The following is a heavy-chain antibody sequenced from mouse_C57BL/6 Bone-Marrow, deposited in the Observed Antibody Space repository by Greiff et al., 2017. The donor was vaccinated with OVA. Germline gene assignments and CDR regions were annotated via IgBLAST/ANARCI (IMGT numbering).Heavy chain of an antibody. CDR3: ARRRLGAWFAY. CDR2: ISSGSSTI. J-gene: IGHJ3*01. V-gene: IGHV5-17*01. Sequence: EVQLVESGGGLVKPGGSLKLSCAASGFTFSDYGMHWVRQAPEKGLEWVAYISSGSSTIYYADTVKGRFTISRDNAKNTLFLQMTSLRSEDTAMYYCARRRLGAWFAYWGQGTLVTVSA. D-gene: IGHD2-4*01. CDR1: GFTFSDYG.